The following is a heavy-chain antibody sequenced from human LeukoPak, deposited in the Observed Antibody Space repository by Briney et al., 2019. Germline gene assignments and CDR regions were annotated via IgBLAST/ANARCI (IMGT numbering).Heavy chain of an antibody. J-gene: IGHJ4*02. V-gene: IGHV3-74*01. CDR2: IKDDGTT. CDR1: GVTFISRL. Sequence: VGSLRLSCAVSGVTFISRLMHWVRQAPGKGLVWVALIKDDGTTNDEDSVRGRLTASRDDAKNTVYLQMSSLRAADKPVYYCHPLSYVSNWGQGTLVTVSA. CDR3: HPLSYVSN. D-gene: IGHD3-22*01.